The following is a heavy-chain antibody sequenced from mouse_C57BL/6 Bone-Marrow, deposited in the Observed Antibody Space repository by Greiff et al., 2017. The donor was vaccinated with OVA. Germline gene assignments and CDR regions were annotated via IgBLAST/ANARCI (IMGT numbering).Heavy chain of an antibody. J-gene: IGHJ1*03. CDR1: GYTFTSYW. Sequence: VQLQESGAELAKPGASVKLSCKASGYTFTSYWMHWVKQRPGQGLEWIGYINPSSGYTKYHQKFKDKATLTADKSASTAYMQLSSLTYADAAVYYCATYYGSSHWYFDVWGTGTTVTVSS. D-gene: IGHD1-1*01. CDR3: ATYYGSSHWYFDV. V-gene: IGHV1-7*01. CDR2: INPSSGYT.